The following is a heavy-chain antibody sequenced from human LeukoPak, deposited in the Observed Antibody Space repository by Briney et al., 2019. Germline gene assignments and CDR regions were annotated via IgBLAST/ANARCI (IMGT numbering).Heavy chain of an antibody. CDR1: GFTFSSYA. V-gene: IGHV3-23*01. Sequence: GGSLRLSCAASGFTFSSYALSWVRQAPGKGLEWVSSISGGVENRYYADSVKGRFTISRDNSKNTLYLQMNSLRAEDTAVYYCAKGAGFDPNYYYYLDVWGKGTTVTISS. CDR2: ISGGVENR. J-gene: IGHJ6*03. D-gene: IGHD3-9*01. CDR3: AKGAGFDPNYYYYLDV.